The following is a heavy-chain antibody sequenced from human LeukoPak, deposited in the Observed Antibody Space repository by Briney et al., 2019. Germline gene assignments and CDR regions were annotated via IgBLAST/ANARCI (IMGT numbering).Heavy chain of an antibody. CDR1: GYTFTSSG. Sequence: ASVKVSCKASGYTFTSSGFSWVRQAPGQGLEWMGWINPNSGGTNYAQKFQGRVTMTRDTSISTAYMELSRLRSDDTAVYYCARVRIAVAGKYYFDYWGQGTLVTVSS. J-gene: IGHJ4*02. CDR3: ARVRIAVAGKYYFDY. CDR2: INPNSGGT. D-gene: IGHD6-19*01. V-gene: IGHV1-2*02.